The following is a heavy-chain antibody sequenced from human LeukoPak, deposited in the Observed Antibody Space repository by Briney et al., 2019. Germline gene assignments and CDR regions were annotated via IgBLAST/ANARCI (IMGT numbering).Heavy chain of an antibody. CDR3: ARPREDYGGNYYYGMDV. J-gene: IGHJ6*02. V-gene: IGHV1-69*02. Sequence: GASVKVSCKASGYTFTGYYMHWVRQAPGQGLEWMGRIIPILGIANYAQKFQGRVTITADKSTSTAYMELSSLRSEDTAVYYCARPREDYGGNYYYGMDVWGQGTTVTVSS. CDR1: GYTFTGYY. CDR2: IIPILGIA. D-gene: IGHD4-23*01.